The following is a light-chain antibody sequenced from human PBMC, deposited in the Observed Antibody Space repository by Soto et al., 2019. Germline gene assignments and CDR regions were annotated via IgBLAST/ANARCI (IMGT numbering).Light chain of an antibody. Sequence: QSALTQPASVSASPGQSITISCTGTSSDVGSYDLVSWYQHHPGKAPKLIIYEGSKRPSGVSNRFSGSKSGNTASLTISGLLAEDEADYYCCPYAHSRPPPYVFGSGTKVTV. CDR3: CPYAHSRPPPYV. V-gene: IGLV2-23*01. CDR2: EGS. J-gene: IGLJ1*01. CDR1: SSDVGSYDL.